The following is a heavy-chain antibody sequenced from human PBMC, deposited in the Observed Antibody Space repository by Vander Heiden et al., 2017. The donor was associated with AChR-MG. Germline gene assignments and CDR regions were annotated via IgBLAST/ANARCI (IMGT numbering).Heavy chain of an antibody. D-gene: IGHD6-19*01. CDR3: AKCFDSAWYKSFEF. CDR2: ISGSGGST. Sequence: EVQLLESGGGLVQPGGSLRLSCEASGFTFINHAMTWVRQAPGKGLEWVSSISGSGGSTYYADSVEGRFSISRDNSKNTLFLQMNSLRAEDTAVYYCAKCFDSAWYKSFEFWGQGTLVTVSS. J-gene: IGHJ4*02. CDR1: GFTFINHA. V-gene: IGHV3-23*01.